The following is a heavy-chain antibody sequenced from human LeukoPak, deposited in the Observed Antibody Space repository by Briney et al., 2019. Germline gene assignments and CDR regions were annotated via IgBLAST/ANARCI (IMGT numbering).Heavy chain of an antibody. Sequence: GGSLRLSCEASGFTFSYYSMNWVRQAPGKGLEWVSYISSSSSPIYYADSVKGRFTISRYNAKNSLYLQMNSLRAEDTAVYYCARSRGSSAPEYWGQGTLVTVSS. CDR1: GFTFSYYS. CDR3: ARSRGSSAPEY. CDR2: ISSSSSPI. V-gene: IGHV3-48*01. D-gene: IGHD6-6*01. J-gene: IGHJ4*02.